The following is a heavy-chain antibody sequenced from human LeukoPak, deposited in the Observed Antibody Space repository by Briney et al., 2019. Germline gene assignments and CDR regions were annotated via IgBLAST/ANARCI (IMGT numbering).Heavy chain of an antibody. CDR1: GGSISSYY. Sequence: SETLSLTCTVSGGSISSYYWSWIRQPPGKGLEWIGYIYYSGSTNYNPSLKSRVTISVDTSKNQFSLKLSSVTAADTAVYYCARHRTFKRSGYDYWGQGTLVTVSS. CDR3: ARHRTFKRSGYDY. CDR2: IYYSGST. V-gene: IGHV4-59*08. D-gene: IGHD3-16*01. J-gene: IGHJ4*02.